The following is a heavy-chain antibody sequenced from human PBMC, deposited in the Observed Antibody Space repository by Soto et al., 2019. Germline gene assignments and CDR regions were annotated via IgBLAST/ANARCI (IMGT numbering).Heavy chain of an antibody. CDR3: ARGEDAFFYYGLDV. CDR2: IYDTGISGYTPST. CDR1: GGSIPSSY. Sequence: PSLTCTVSGGSIPSSYWSWIRRPPGKGLEWIAYIYDTGISGYTPSTSYNPSLKSRVTMSVDTSKSQFSLKLTSVTAADTAVYYCARGEDAFFYYGLDVWGQGITVTVSS. V-gene: IGHV4-59*01. J-gene: IGHJ6*02.